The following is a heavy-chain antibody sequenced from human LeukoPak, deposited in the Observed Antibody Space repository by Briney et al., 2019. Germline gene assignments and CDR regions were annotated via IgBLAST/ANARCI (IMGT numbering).Heavy chain of an antibody. CDR2: ISGTGTTI. J-gene: IGHJ3*02. D-gene: IGHD1-7*01. V-gene: IGHV3-11*01. Sequence: PGVSLRLSCAASGFTFSDYYMGWIRQAPGKGLEWLSYISGTGTTIVYADSVKGRFTISRDNAKNSLDLQMNSLRAEDTAVYFCGRDFGLIGTKRSFDIWGQGTMVTDSS. CDR3: GRDFGLIGTKRSFDI. CDR1: GFTFSDYY.